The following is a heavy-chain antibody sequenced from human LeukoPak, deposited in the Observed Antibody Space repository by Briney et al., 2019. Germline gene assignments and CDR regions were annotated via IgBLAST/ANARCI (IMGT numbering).Heavy chain of an antibody. V-gene: IGHV6-1*01. CDR3: ARAAYYYDSSGYSLDY. Sequence: SQTLSLTCAISGDSVSSNSAAWNWIRQSPSRGLEWLGRTYYRSKWYNDYAVSVKSRITINPDTSKNQFSLQLNSVTPEDTAVYYCARAAYYYDSSGYSLDYWGQGTLVTVSS. CDR2: TYYRSKWYN. D-gene: IGHD3-22*01. CDR1: GDSVSSNSAA. J-gene: IGHJ4*02.